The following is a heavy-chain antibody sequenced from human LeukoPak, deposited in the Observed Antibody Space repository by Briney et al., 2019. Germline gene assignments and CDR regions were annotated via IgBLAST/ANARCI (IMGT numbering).Heavy chain of an antibody. CDR1: GFTFSSYG. CDR2: ISYDGSNK. J-gene: IGHJ4*02. CDR3: ARDKWFGETDY. Sequence: PGGSLRLSCAASGFTFSSYGMHWVRQAPGKGLEWVAVISYDGSNKYYADSVKGRFTISRDNSKNTLYLQMNSLRAEDTAVYYCARDKWFGETDYWGQGTLVTVSS. D-gene: IGHD3-10*01. V-gene: IGHV3-30*03.